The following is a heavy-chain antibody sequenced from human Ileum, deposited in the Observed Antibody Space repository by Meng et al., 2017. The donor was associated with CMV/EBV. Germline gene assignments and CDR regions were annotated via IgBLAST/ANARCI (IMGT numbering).Heavy chain of an antibody. Sequence: ASVKVSCKASGYTFTSYGISWWRQAPGQGLEWMVWIIAYNGNTTYEQKRQGRVNMNTDTSTSTAYMELRSQRSDDTAVYYCARATYSSGWYSLPAEHWGQGTTVTVSS. CDR1: GYTFTSYG. CDR2: IIAYNGNT. J-gene: IGHJ6*02. D-gene: IGHD6-19*01. V-gene: IGHV1-18*01. CDR3: ARATYSSGWYSLPAEH.